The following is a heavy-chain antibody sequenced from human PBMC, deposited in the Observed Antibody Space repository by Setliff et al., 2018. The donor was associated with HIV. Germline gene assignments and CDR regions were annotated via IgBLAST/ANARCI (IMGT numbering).Heavy chain of an antibody. D-gene: IGHD6-6*01. CDR1: GASISSTSYY. Sequence: ETLSLTCAVSGASISSTSYYWGWVRQAPGKGLEWVSTISGSGGSTYYADSVKGRFTISRDNSKNTLYLQMNSLRAEDTAVYYCARYEYSSSPAFDYWGQGTLVTVSS. J-gene: IGHJ4*02. CDR2: ISGSGGST. V-gene: IGHV3-23*01. CDR3: ARYEYSSSPAFDY.